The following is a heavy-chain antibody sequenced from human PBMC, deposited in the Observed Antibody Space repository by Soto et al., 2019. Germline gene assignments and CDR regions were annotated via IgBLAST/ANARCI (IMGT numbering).Heavy chain of an antibody. J-gene: IGHJ6*04. CDR1: GGTFSRYS. Sequence: SVKVSCKASGGTFSRYSITWVRQAPGHGLEWIGRIIPIFGIPTYAQKFQGRVTFTADESTSTAYMELSSLRSDDTAVYYCAREDRDRETGLVPAAIDGMDVWGKGTTVTVSS. CDR2: IIPIFGIP. CDR3: AREDRDRETGLVPAAIDGMDV. V-gene: IGHV1-69*13. D-gene: IGHD2-2*01.